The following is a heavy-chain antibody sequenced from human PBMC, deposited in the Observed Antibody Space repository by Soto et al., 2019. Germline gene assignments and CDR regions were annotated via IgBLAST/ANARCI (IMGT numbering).Heavy chain of an antibody. CDR2: ISGSGGST. V-gene: IGHV3-23*01. J-gene: IGHJ6*02. D-gene: IGHD5-18*01. CDR1: GFTFSSYA. Sequence: EVQLLESGGGLVQPGGSLRLSCAASGFTFSSYAMSWVRQAPGKGLEWVSAISGSGGSTYYADSVKGRITISRENSKNTLYLQMNSLRAEDTAVYYCAKEIYSYGYYYYYGMDVWGQGTTVTVSS. CDR3: AKEIYSYGYYYYYGMDV.